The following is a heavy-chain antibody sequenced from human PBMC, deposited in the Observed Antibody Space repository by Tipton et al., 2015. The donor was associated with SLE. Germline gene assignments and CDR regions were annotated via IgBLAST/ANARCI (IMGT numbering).Heavy chain of an antibody. Sequence: TLSLTCSVSGGSISSGDYYWTWIRQRPGEGLEWIGYIYYSGSTNYNPSLKSRVTISVDTSKNQFSLKLTSVTAADTAVYYCARRMVQGGDALDIWGLGTLVAVSS. CDR3: ARRMVQGGDALDI. CDR1: GGSISSGDYY. CDR2: IYYSGST. V-gene: IGHV4-30-4*08. D-gene: IGHD3-10*01. J-gene: IGHJ3*02.